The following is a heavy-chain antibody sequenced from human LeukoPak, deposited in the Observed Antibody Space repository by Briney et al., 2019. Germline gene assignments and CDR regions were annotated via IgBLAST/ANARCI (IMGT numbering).Heavy chain of an antibody. Sequence: GGSLRLSCAASGFTFSSSGMHWVRQASGKGLEWVTFIGYDGSNNYDGSSKYYADSVKGRFTISRDNSKNTLYLQMNSLRPEDTALYYCAKDYPGAVGASPFEYWGQGTLVTVS. CDR3: AKDYPGAVGASPFEY. D-gene: IGHD1-26*01. CDR1: GFTFSSSG. J-gene: IGHJ4*02. V-gene: IGHV3-30*02. CDR2: IGYDGSNNYDGSSK.